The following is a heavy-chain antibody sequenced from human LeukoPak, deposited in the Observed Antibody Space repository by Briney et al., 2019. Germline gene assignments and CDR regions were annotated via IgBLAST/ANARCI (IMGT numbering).Heavy chain of an antibody. V-gene: IGHV3-23*01. CDR3: TKGSTSYVNWYFDI. CDR1: GFTFSYYG. J-gene: IGHJ2*01. Sequence: GGSLRLSCAASGFTFSYYGMHWVRQAPGKGLEWVSGISGTGGTTFNADSVKGRFDISRDNSKNTMYFQMNSLRAEDTAVYFCTKGSTSYVNWYFDIWGRGTLVTVSS. D-gene: IGHD2-2*01. CDR2: ISGTGGTT.